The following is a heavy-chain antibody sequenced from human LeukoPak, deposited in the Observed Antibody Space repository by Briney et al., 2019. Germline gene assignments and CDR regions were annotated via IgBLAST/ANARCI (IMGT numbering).Heavy chain of an antibody. V-gene: IGHV3-11*04. CDR1: GFTFSDYY. J-gene: IGHJ4*02. Sequence: GGSLRLSCAASGFTFSDYYMSWIRQAPGKGLEWVSYISSSGSTIYYADSVKGRFTISRDNAKNSLYLQMNSLRAEDTAVYYCAKERVSVIVGATPYYFDYWGQGTLVTVSS. D-gene: IGHD1-26*01. CDR2: ISSSGSTI. CDR3: AKERVSVIVGATPYYFDY.